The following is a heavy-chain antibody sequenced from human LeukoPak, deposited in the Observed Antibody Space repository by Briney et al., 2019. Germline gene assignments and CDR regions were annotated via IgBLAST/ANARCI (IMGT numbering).Heavy chain of an antibody. CDR3: ARGRNDFWSGYPYYYYGMDV. D-gene: IGHD3-3*01. V-gene: IGHV4-34*01. J-gene: IGHJ6*02. CDR2: ISHSGST. CDR1: GGSFSGYY. Sequence: PSETLSLTCAVYGGSFSGYYWSWIRQPPGKGLEWIGEISHSGSTNYNPSLKSRVTISVDTSKNQFSLKLGSVTAADTAVYYCARGRNDFWSGYPYYYYGMDVWGQGTTVTVSS.